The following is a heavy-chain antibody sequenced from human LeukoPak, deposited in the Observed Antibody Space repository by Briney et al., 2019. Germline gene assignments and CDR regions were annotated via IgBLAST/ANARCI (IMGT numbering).Heavy chain of an antibody. J-gene: IGHJ4*02. CDR2: ISSGGTTI. Sequence: PGGSLRLSCVASGFTFSGYTMNWVRQAPGKGLEWISYISSGGTTIYEADSVKGRFTISRDNAKNSLYLHMSSLRADDTAVYYCARSFGYGGYVSFDFWGQGTLVTASS. D-gene: IGHD5-12*01. V-gene: IGHV3-48*04. CDR3: ARSFGYGGYVSFDF. CDR1: GFTFSGYT.